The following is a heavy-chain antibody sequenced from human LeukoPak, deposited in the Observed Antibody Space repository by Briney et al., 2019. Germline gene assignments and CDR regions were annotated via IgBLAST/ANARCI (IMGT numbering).Heavy chain of an antibody. D-gene: IGHD3-16*01. CDR2: IKHNGDEL. V-gene: IGHV3-7*01. J-gene: IGHJ4*02. Sequence: PGGTLRLSCAASGFTFSSYWMTWVRQAPGKGLEWVANIKHNGDELNYVDSVEDRFTISKDNAKNSLYLHMTSLRAEDTAVYYCARELRTFDSWGQGTLVTVSS. CDR1: GFTFSSYW. CDR3: ARELRTFDS.